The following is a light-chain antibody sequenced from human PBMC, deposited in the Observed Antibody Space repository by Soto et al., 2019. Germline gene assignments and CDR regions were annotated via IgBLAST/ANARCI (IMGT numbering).Light chain of an antibody. CDR2: DAS. V-gene: IGKV1-5*01. CDR3: QQYNIYPWT. CDR1: QSISNR. Sequence: DIQMTQSPSTLSASVGDGVTITCRASQSISNRLAWYQQRPGKAPKYLIYDASTLDSGAPSRFSGSGSGTEFTLSISSLQPHDFATYYCQQYNIYPWTFGQGTKVEIK. J-gene: IGKJ1*01.